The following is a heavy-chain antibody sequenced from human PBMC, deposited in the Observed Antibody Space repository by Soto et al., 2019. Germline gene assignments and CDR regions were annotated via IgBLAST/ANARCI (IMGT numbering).Heavy chain of an antibody. CDR1: GFSLSTSRMC. CDR2: IDWDDDK. V-gene: IGHV2-70*11. D-gene: IGHD4-17*01. J-gene: IGHJ5*02. CDR3: ARTVIRGVTTKYNWFDP. Sequence: SGPTLVNPTQTLTLTCTFSGFSLSTSRMCVSWIRQPPGKALEWLARIDWDDDKYYSTSLKTRLTISKDTSKNQVVLTMTNMDPVDTATYYCARTVIRGVTTKYNWFDPWGQGTLVTVS.